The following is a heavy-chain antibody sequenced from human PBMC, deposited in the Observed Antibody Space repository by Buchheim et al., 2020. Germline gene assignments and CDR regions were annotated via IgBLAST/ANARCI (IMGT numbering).Heavy chain of an antibody. CDR2: INHSGST. D-gene: IGHD4-17*01. V-gene: IGHV4-34*01. CDR3: AREQYGDYAWFDP. J-gene: IGHJ5*02. CDR1: GGSFSGYY. Sequence: QVQLQQWGAGLLKPSETLSLTCAVYGGSFSGYYWSWIRQPPGKGLEWIGEINHSGSTNYNPSLKSRVTISVDTSKNQFSLKLSSVTAADTAVYYCAREQYGDYAWFDPWGQGTL.